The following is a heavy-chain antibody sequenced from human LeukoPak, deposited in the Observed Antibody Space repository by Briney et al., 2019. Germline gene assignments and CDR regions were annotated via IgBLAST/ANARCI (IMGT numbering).Heavy chain of an antibody. V-gene: IGHV3-7*04. CDR2: INQDGSVK. D-gene: IGHD6-13*01. CDR3: AGADSGSWDFGR. CDR1: GFTFSSYA. Sequence: GRSLRLSCAASGFTFSSYAMHWVRQAPGKGLEWVANINQDGSVKYYMDSVKGRFTISRDNAKNSLYLQMNSLRADDTGVYYCAGADSGSWDFGRGAQGTLVIVSS. J-gene: IGHJ4*02.